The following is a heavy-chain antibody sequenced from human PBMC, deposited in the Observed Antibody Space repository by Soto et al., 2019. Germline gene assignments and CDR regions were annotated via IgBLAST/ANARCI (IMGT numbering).Heavy chain of an antibody. CDR3: AREMPTMVRGVITPYYYYYMDV. CDR1: GETLDSYS. CDR2: INAGNGNT. J-gene: IGHJ6*03. D-gene: IGHD3-10*01. V-gene: IGHV1-3*01. Sequence: GASVTVTCEACGETLDSYSRHWVHQAKRQRLEWMGWINAGNGNTKYSQKFQGRVTITRDTSASTAYMELSSLRSEDTAVYYCAREMPTMVRGVITPYYYYYMDVWGKGTTVTGSS.